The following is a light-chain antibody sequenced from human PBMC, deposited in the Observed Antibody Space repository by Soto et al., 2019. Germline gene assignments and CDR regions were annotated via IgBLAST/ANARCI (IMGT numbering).Light chain of an antibody. CDR3: NSYRSSNNLEGV. Sequence: QSVLTQPASVSGSPGQSITISCTGTSSDVGAYKYVSWYQQHPGKAPKLLIYEVSTRPSGVSYRFSASKSGNTASLTISGLQAEDEATYYCNSYRSSNNLEGVFGGGTKLTVL. CDR2: EVS. J-gene: IGLJ3*02. CDR1: SSDVGAYKY. V-gene: IGLV2-14*01.